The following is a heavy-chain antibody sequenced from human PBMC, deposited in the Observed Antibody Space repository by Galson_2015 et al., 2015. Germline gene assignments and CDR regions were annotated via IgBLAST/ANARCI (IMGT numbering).Heavy chain of an antibody. CDR1: GYNFSSYG. Sequence: SVKVSCKASGYNFSSYGIGWVRQAPGQGLEWMGWISAYDGKTNYAQKFQGRVAQKFQGRVTMTTDTSTSTAYMELRSLRSDDTAVYYWARGPSQSYCGGDCYFDYWGQGTLVTVSS. CDR2: ISAYDGKT. D-gene: IGHD2-21*01. CDR3: ARGPSQSYCGGDCYFDY. J-gene: IGHJ4*02. V-gene: IGHV1-18*01.